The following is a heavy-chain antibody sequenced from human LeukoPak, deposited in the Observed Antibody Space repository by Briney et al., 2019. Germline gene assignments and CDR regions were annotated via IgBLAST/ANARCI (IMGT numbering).Heavy chain of an antibody. CDR1: GFTFTNAW. V-gene: IGHV3-15*01. Sequence: PGGSLRLTCVDSGFTFTNAWMSWVRQAPGKGLEWIGRIKSKTDGETTNYAEPVRGRFTISRDDSKSAVYLQMNSLKIEDTAVYYCTTDLGTYYHGSQRLIPIDYWGQGTLVTVSS. J-gene: IGHJ4*02. CDR2: IKSKTDGETT. D-gene: IGHD3-10*01. CDR3: TTDLGTYYHGSQRLIPIDY.